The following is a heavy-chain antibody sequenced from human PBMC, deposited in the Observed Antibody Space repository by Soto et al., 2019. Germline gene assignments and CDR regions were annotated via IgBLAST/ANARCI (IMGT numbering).Heavy chain of an antibody. CDR2: INHSGST. CDR1: GGSFSGYY. V-gene: IGHV4-34*01. J-gene: IGHJ4*02. CDR3: ARSLRGYSYGPFDY. D-gene: IGHD5-18*01. Sequence: PSETLSLTCAVSGGSFSGYYWSWIRQPPGKGLEWIGEINHSGSTNYNPSLKSRVTISVDTSKNEFSLKVSSVTAADTAVYYCARSLRGYSYGPFDYWGQGTLVTVSS.